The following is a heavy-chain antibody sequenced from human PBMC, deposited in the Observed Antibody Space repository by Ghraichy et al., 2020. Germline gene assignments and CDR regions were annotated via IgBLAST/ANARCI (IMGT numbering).Heavy chain of an antibody. CDR1: GFTFSSYW. CDR2: INQDGSEK. V-gene: IGHV3-7*01. J-gene: IGHJ4*02. D-gene: IGHD6-19*01. CDR3: ARNRGQWLVYYFDY. Sequence: LSLTCAASGFTFSSYWMTWVRQAPGKGLEWVANINQDGSEKYYVDSVKGRFTISRDNAKNSLYLQMNSLRAEDTALYYCARNRGQWLVYYFDYWGQGTLVTVSS.